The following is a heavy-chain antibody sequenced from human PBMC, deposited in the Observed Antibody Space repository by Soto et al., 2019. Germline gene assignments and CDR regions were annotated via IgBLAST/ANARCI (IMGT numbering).Heavy chain of an antibody. CDR2: ISSNGGST. CDR1: GFTFSIYA. Sequence: GSLRLSCSASGFTFSIYAMHWARQAPGKGLEYVSAISSNGGSTYYADSVKGRFTISRDNSKNTLYLQMSSLRAEDTAVYYCVKAEMRVAGVHYYGMDVWGQGTTVTVSS. D-gene: IGHD6-19*01. J-gene: IGHJ6*02. V-gene: IGHV3-64D*08. CDR3: VKAEMRVAGVHYYGMDV.